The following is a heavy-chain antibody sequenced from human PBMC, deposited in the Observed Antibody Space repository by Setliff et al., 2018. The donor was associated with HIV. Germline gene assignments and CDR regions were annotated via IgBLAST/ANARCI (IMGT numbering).Heavy chain of an antibody. V-gene: IGHV1-2*02. J-gene: IGHJ4*02. CDR1: GYTFTNNF. Sequence: ASVKVSCKASGYTFTNNFIHWVRQAPGQGLEWMGWISPYDAARKISQKFRGRVSLTTDTSINTAYMELGGHHSDDTAVYYCARKPTGSPSDYWGQGTLVTVSS. CDR2: ISPYDAAR. D-gene: IGHD2-2*01. CDR3: ARKPTGSPSDY.